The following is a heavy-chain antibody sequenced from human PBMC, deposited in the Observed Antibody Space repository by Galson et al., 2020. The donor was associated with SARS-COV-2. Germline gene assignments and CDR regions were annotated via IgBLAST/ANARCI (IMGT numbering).Heavy chain of an antibody. D-gene: IGHD3-9*01. CDR2: IYSGGST. CDR1: GFTFSSYA. V-gene: IGHV3-23*03. CDR3: AKDGELRYFDWTYYYYGMDV. J-gene: IGHJ6*02. Sequence: GGSLRLSCAASGFTFSSYAMSWVRQAPGKGLEWVSVIYSGGSTYYADSVKGRFTISRDNSKNTLYLQMNSLRAEDTAVYYCAKDGELRYFDWTYYYYGMDVWGQGTTVTVSS.